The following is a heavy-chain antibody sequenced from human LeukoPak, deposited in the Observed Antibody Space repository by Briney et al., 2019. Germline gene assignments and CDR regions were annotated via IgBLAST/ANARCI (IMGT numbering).Heavy chain of an antibody. CDR1: GYKFTSYD. Sequence: EASVKLSCKASGYKFTSYDIGWVRQAAGQGPEWMGWMNPNTGNTAYAQKFQGRVVMSRDTATATAFMELSGLRPDDTAVYYCAKVFHWDNFFDPWGQGTLVTVTS. J-gene: IGHJ5*02. CDR3: AKVFHWDNFFDP. V-gene: IGHV1-8*01. D-gene: IGHD7-27*01. CDR2: MNPNTGNT.